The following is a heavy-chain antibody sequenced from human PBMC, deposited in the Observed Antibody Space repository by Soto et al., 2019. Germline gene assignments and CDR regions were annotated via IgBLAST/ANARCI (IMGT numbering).Heavy chain of an antibody. CDR1: GFSLSTSGVG. V-gene: IGHV2-5*01. Sequence: ESGPTLVNPTQTLTLTCTFSGFSLSTSGVGVGWIRQPPGKALEWLALIYWNDDKRYSPSLKSRLTITKDTSKNQVVLTMTNMDPVDTATYYCAHKPGYCSSTSCYGANYYYYYGMDVWGQGTTVTVSS. CDR2: IYWNDDK. J-gene: IGHJ6*02. D-gene: IGHD2-2*01. CDR3: AHKPGYCSSTSCYGANYYYYYGMDV.